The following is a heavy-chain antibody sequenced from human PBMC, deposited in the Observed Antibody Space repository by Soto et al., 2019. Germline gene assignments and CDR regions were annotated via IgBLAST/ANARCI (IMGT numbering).Heavy chain of an antibody. D-gene: IGHD3-16*01. V-gene: IGHV3-23*01. J-gene: IGHJ6*03. CDR3: VKFRGRSYHYYYMDV. Sequence: DVQLLESGGGLAQRGGSLRLSCADSGFSFSTYGMTWVRQAPGKGLEWVSYGGSGGRTYYADSVKGRFTISRDNSKNTLYLQMNSMRAEDTAVYYCVKFRGRSYHYYYMDVWGNGTTVTVSS. CDR2: GGSGGRT. CDR1: GFSFSTYG.